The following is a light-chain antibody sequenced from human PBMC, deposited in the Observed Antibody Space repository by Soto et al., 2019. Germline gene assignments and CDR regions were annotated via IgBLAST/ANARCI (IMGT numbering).Light chain of an antibody. CDR2: GAS. Sequence: DIQLTQSPSFLSASVGDRVAITCRASQGISNYLAWFQQKPGRAPNLLIFGASTLQSGVPSRFSGSGSGTDFTLTISNLQPEDFATYYCQQLNAYPLTFGQGTRLEIK. J-gene: IGKJ5*01. CDR3: QQLNAYPLT. V-gene: IGKV1-9*01. CDR1: QGISNY.